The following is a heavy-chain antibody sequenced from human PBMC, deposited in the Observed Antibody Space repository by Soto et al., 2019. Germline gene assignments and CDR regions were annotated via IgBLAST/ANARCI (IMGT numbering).Heavy chain of an antibody. CDR1: GFIFSTYA. J-gene: IGHJ4*02. CDR2: ISGSGEAT. D-gene: IGHD3-10*01. V-gene: IGHV3-23*01. CDR3: AKCDSGSGPFDY. Sequence: GGSLRLSCAASGFIFSTYAMTWVRQAPGKGLEWVSTISGSGEATLYADSVKGRFTISRDNSKNTLFLQMNSLRAEDTAVYYCAKCDSGSGPFDYWGQGALVTVSS.